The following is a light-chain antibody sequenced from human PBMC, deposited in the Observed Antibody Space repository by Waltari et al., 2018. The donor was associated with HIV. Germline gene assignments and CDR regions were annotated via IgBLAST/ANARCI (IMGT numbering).Light chain of an antibody. CDR1: NIGNRR. Sequence: SSVLTQTPSVSVAPGQTARITRGGDNIGNRRLNWYQQKPGQGPVLVVYDDIDRPSGIPERFSGSRSGNTATLTISRVEVGDEDDYYCQVWDTNSDHRVFGGGTKLTVL. CDR2: DDI. CDR3: QVWDTNSDHRV. J-gene: IGLJ2*01. V-gene: IGLV3-21*02.